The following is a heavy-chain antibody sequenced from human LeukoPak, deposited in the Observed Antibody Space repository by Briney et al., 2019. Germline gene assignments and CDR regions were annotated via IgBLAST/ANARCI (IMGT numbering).Heavy chain of an antibody. CDR1: GGSISSYY. V-gene: IGHV4-4*07. CDR2: IYTSGST. D-gene: IGHD1-7*01. CDR3: ARGNYPGFDYYYMDV. Sequence: SETLSLTCTVSGGSISSYYWSWIRQPAGKGLEWIGRIYTSGSTNYNPSLKSRITMSVDTSKNQFSLKLSSVTAADTAVYYCARGNYPGFDYYYMDVWGKGTTVTVSS. J-gene: IGHJ6*03.